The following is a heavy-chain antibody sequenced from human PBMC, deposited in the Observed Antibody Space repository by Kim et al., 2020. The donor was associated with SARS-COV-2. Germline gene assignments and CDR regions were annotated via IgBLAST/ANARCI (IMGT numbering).Heavy chain of an antibody. CDR2: IWHDGSDK. Sequence: GGSLRLSCAASGFSFKNHDMHWVRQAPGKGLEWVAVIWHDGSDKYYADSLKGRFTISRDNSENIMYLQMNSLRTEDTAVYYCAKGYGDGSCSGPTCYSYYGMDVWGQGTTVTVSS. J-gene: IGHJ6*02. CDR1: GFSFKNHD. D-gene: IGHD2-15*01. CDR3: AKGYGDGSCSGPTCYSYYGMDV. V-gene: IGHV3-33*06.